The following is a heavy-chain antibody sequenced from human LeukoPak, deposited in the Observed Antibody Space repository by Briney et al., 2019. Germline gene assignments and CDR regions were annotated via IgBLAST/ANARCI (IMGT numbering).Heavy chain of an antibody. CDR3: ARGYDYVWGSYRSLLYYFDY. J-gene: IGHJ4*02. CDR1: GYTFTGYY. V-gene: IGHV1-2*02. CDR2: INPNSGGT. Sequence: ASVKVPCKASGYTFTGYYMHWVRQAPGQGLEWMGWINPNSGGTNYAQKFQGRVTMTRDTSISTAYMELSRLRSDDTAVYYCARGYDYVWGSYRSLLYYFDYWGQGTLVTVSS. D-gene: IGHD3-16*02.